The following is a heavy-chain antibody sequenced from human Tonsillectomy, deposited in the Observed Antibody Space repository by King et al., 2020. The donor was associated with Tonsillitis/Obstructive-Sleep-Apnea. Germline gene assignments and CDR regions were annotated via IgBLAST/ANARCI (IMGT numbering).Heavy chain of an antibody. V-gene: IGHV5-10-1*01. CDR1: GYSFTSYW. D-gene: IGHD3-22*01. CDR3: ARRVRYYDSSGYYYGY. CDR2: IDPSDSYT. Sequence: VQLVQSGAEVKKPGESLRISCKGSGYSFTSYWISWVRQMPGKGLEWMGRIDPSDSYTNYSPSFQGHVTISADKSISTAYLQWRSLKASDTAMYYCARRVRYYDSSGYYYGYWGQGTLVTVSS. J-gene: IGHJ4*02.